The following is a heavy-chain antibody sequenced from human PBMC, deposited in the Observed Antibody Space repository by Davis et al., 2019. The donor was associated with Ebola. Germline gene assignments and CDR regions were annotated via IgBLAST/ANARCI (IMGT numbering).Heavy chain of an antibody. CDR1: GYTFTSYY. V-gene: IGHV1-46*01. CDR2: INPSGGST. D-gene: IGHD2-21*01. J-gene: IGHJ6*03. Sequence: ASVKVSCKASGYTFTSYYMHWVRQAPGQGLEWMGIINPSGGSTSYAQKFQGRVTMTRDTSTSTVYMELSSLRSEDTAVDYCARDGETSYCGGDCYVYHYYYYYMDVWGKGTTVTVSS. CDR3: ARDGETSYCGGDCYVYHYYYYYMDV.